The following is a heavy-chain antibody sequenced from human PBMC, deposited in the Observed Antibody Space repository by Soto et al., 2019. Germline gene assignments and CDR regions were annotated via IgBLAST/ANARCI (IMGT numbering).Heavy chain of an antibody. CDR3: ARRFMSAGWLDP. CDR1: GYTFTGYY. V-gene: IGHV1-2*02. J-gene: IGHJ5*02. D-gene: IGHD3-10*01. CDR2: INPTNGNT. Sequence: ASVKVSCKASGYTFTGYYMHWVRQAPGQGLEWMGWINPTNGNTNYAQKFQGRVTITRDISASTAHMELTGLTSDDTAVYYCARRFMSAGWLDPWGQGTLVTVSS.